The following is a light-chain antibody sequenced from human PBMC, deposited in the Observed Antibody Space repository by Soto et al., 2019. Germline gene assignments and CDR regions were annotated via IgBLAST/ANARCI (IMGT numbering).Light chain of an antibody. V-gene: IGKV3-20*01. CDR3: QQYGSSPRT. J-gene: IGKJ1*01. CDR1: QSVSSSY. CDR2: GAS. Sequence: EIVLTQSPGTXSXSXXXRXXXSXRSSQSVSSSYLAWYQQKPGQAPRLLIYGASSRATGIPDRFSGSGSGTDFTLTISRLEPEDFAVYYCQQYGSSPRTFGQGTKVDIK.